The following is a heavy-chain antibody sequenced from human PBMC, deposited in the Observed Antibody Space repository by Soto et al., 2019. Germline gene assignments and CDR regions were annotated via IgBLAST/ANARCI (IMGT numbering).Heavy chain of an antibody. CDR3: ARWDYGYYARFDY. Sequence: QVQLVQSGAEVKKSGASVKVSCKASGYTFTSHDINWVRQATGQGLEWMGWMDPNSGNTGYAQKFQGRVTMTRNTSISTAYMELSSLRSEDTAVYYCARWDYGYYARFDYWGQGTLVTVSS. CDR1: GYTFTSHD. V-gene: IGHV1-8*01. J-gene: IGHJ4*02. CDR2: MDPNSGNT. D-gene: IGHD4-17*01.